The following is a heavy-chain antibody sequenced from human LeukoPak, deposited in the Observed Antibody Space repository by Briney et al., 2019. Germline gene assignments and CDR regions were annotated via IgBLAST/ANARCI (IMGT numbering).Heavy chain of an antibody. CDR3: AKRGVVIRVILVGFHKQAYYFDS. V-gene: IGHV3-23*01. J-gene: IGHJ4*02. Sequence: GGSLRLSCAVSGITLSNYGMSWVRQAPGKGLEWVAGISDSGGSTNYADSVKGRFTISRDNAKNTLYLQMNSLKAEDTAVYFCAKRGVVIRVILVGFHKQAYYFDSWGQGALVTVSS. CDR2: ISDSGGST. D-gene: IGHD3-10*01. CDR1: GITLSNYG.